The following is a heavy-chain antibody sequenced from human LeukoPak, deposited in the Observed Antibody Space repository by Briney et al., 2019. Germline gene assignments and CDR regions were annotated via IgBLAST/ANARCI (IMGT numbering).Heavy chain of an antibody. J-gene: IGHJ4*02. D-gene: IGHD1-26*01. CDR1: GGSISRGSYY. CDR3: ASGSYGYDDY. Sequence: SETLSLTCTDSGGSISRGSYYWSWIRQPAGKRLEWIGRIYTSGSTNYNPSLKSRVTISVDTSKNQFSLKLSSVTAADTAVYYCASGSYGYDDYWGQGTLVTVSS. V-gene: IGHV4-61*02. CDR2: IYTSGST.